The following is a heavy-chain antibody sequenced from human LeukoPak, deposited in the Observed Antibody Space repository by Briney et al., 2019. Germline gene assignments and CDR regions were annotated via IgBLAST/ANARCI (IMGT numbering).Heavy chain of an antibody. J-gene: IGHJ2*01. Sequence: PGGSLRLSCAASGFTFSSYEMNWVRQAPGKGLEWVSYISSSGSTIYYADSVKGRFTISRDNAKNSLYLQMNSLRAEDTAVYYCVRDYTVYWYFDLWGRGTLVTVSS. D-gene: IGHD3-16*01. V-gene: IGHV3-48*03. CDR1: GFTFSSYE. CDR3: VRDYTVYWYFDL. CDR2: ISSSGSTI.